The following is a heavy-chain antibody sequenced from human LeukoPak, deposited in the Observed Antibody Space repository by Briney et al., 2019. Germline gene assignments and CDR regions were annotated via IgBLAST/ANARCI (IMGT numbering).Heavy chain of an antibody. CDR1: GYTFTSYG. CDR3: ASGKTYYYDSSGYLTEYYFDY. J-gene: IGHJ4*02. Sequence: GASVKVSCKASGYTFTSYGISWVRQAPGQGLEWMGWISAYNGNTNYAQKLQGRVTMTTDTSTSTAYMELRSLRSDDTAVYYCASGKTYYYDSSGYLTEYYFDYWGQGTLVTVSS. CDR2: ISAYNGNT. V-gene: IGHV1-18*01. D-gene: IGHD3-22*01.